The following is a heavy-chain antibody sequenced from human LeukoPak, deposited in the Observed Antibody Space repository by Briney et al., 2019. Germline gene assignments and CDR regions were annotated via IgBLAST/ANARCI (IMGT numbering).Heavy chain of an antibody. CDR1: GFTFSSYA. D-gene: IGHD6-6*01. J-gene: IGHJ6*03. Sequence: PGGSLRLSCAASGFTFSSYAMSWVRQAPGKGLEWVSAISGSGGSTYYADSVKGRFTISRDNSKNTLYLQMNSLRAEDTAVYYCAKFIAARPHYYMDVWGKGTTVTVSS. CDR2: ISGSGGST. V-gene: IGHV3-23*01. CDR3: AKFIAARPHYYMDV.